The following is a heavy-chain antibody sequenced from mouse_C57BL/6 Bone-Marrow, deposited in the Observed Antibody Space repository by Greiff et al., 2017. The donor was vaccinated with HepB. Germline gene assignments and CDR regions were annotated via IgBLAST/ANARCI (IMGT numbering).Heavy chain of an antibody. J-gene: IGHJ2*01. D-gene: IGHD1-3*01. CDR1: GFTFSDYY. Sequence: EVQRVESEGGLVQPGSSMKLSCTASGFTFSDYYMAWVRQVPEKGLEWVANINYDGSSTYYLDSLKSRFIISRDNAKNILYLQMSSLKSEDTATYYCARDKGTGYFDDWGQGTTLTVSS. CDR2: INYDGSST. V-gene: IGHV5-16*01. CDR3: ARDKGTGYFDD.